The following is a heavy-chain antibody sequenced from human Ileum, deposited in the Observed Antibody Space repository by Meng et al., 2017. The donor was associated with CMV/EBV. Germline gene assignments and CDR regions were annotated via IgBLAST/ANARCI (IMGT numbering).Heavy chain of an antibody. CDR2: MSSSSTYT. D-gene: IGHD1-1*01. V-gene: IGHV3-11*06. J-gene: IGHJ4*02. Sequence: QRRLGEAGGGLVKPRGSLLLSCAASGFTFSDYYMNWIRQAPGKGLEWVSYMSSSSTYTNYADSVKGRFTISRDNAKNSLYLEMNSLRGEDTAVYYCASSVTGTASFDYWGQGTLVTVAS. CDR3: ASSVTGTASFDY. CDR1: GFTFSDYY.